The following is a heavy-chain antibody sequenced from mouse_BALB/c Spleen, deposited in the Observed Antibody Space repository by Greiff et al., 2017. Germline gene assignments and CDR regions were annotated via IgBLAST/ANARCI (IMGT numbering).Heavy chain of an antibody. V-gene: IGHV5-12-2*01. CDR3: ARRLRSYAMDY. J-gene: IGHJ4*01. CDR1: GFTFSSYT. CDR2: ISNGGGST. D-gene: IGHD2-4*01. Sequence: EVQLVESGGGLVQPGGSLKLSCAASGFTFSSYTMSWVRQTPEKRLEWVAYISNGGGSTYYPDTVKGRFTISRDNAKNTLYLQMSSLKSEDTAMYYCARRLRSYAMDYWGQGTSVTVSS.